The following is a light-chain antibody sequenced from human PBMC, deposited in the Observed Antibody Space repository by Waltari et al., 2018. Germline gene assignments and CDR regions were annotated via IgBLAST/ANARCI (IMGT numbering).Light chain of an antibody. Sequence: VILTQSPATLSLSPGERATLSCRASQSVSSYLAWYQQKPGQPPRLLIYGASSRATGIPDRFIGSGSGTDFTLTISSLEPEDVGVYHCYQHSSGYSFGQGTKVEIK. CDR3: YQHSSGYS. J-gene: IGKJ2*03. CDR2: GAS. V-gene: IGKV3-11*01. CDR1: QSVSSY.